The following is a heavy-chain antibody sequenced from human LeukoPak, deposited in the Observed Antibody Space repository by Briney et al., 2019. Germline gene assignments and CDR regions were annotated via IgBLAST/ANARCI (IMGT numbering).Heavy chain of an antibody. Sequence: GGSLRLSCAASGFTFSDYYMSWIRQAPGKGLEWVSYISSSGRTIYYADSVKGRFTISRDNAKNSLYLQMNSLRVEDTAVYHCARDESGWHPEYWGQGTLVTVSS. J-gene: IGHJ4*02. CDR3: ARDESGWHPEY. V-gene: IGHV3-11*01. CDR2: ISSSGRTI. CDR1: GFTFSDYY. D-gene: IGHD6-19*01.